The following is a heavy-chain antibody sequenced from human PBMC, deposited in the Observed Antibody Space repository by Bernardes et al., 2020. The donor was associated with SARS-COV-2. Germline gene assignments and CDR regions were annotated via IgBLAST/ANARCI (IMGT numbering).Heavy chain of an antibody. CDR2: ISSGGDTI. J-gene: IGHJ4*02. CDR3: ARGWRENSFDY. V-gene: IGHV3-48*01. Sequence: GYLSRSGVGSGFILTPYSMSWVRPAPGKGLEWLLFISSGGDTIHDADSVRGRFTVSRDDAKNSVYLQMNSLRAEDTAVYYCARGWRENSFDYWGQGALVTVSS. CDR1: GFILTPYS. D-gene: IGHD2-15*01.